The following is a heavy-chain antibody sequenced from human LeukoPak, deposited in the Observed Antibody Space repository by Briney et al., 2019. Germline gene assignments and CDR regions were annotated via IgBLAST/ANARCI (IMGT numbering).Heavy chain of an antibody. V-gene: IGHV4-4*02. D-gene: IGHD2-8*01. CDR2: VSLTGLT. Sequence: GSLRLSCAASGFTFNSYAMSWVRQPPGQGLEWIGEVSLTGLTNYNPSLSSRVIMALDTSKNHLSLNLTSVTAADTAVYYCTRENGAFSPFGYWGQGTLVTVPS. CDR1: GFTFNSYAM. CDR3: TRENGAFSPFGY. J-gene: IGHJ4*02.